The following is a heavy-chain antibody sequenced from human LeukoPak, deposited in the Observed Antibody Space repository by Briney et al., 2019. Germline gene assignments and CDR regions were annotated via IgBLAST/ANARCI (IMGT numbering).Heavy chain of an antibody. CDR1: GFTLSSYD. CDR2: ISGSGGST. V-gene: IGHV3-23*01. D-gene: IGHD1-1*01. CDR3: AKDASSGTYFDY. Sequence: GGSLRLSCAASGFTLSSYDMSWVRRAPGKGLEWVSAISGSGGSTYYADSVKGRFTISRDKSKNTLFLQMNSLRAEDTAVYYCAKDASSGTYFDYWGQGTLVTVSS. J-gene: IGHJ4*02.